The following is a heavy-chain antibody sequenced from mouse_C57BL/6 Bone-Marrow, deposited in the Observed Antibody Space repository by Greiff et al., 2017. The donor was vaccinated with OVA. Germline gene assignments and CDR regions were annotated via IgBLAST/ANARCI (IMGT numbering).Heavy chain of an antibody. CDR2: IYPGSGNT. J-gene: IGHJ4*01. CDR3: ARLLRSFYAMDY. Sequence: QVQLQQSGPELVKPGASVKISCKASGYSFTSYYIHWVKQRPGQGLEWIGWIYPGSGNTKYNEKFKGKPTLTADTSSSTAYMQLSSLTSEDSAVYYCARLLRSFYAMDYWGQGTSVTVSS. D-gene: IGHD1-1*01. CDR1: GYSFTSYY. V-gene: IGHV1-66*01.